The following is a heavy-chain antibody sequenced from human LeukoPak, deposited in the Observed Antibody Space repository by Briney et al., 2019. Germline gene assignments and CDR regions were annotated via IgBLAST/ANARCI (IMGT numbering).Heavy chain of an antibody. J-gene: IGHJ4*02. D-gene: IGHD2-21*02. CDR2: ITGSGGTT. V-gene: IGHV3-23*01. CDR3: AKDRGAVTFEYYFDY. Sequence: MXWXXXXPGGGVEWVSAITGSGGTTYYAASVKGRLTISRDNSKNTLYLQMNSLRAEDTAVYYCAKDRGAVTFEYYFDYWGQGTLVTVSS.